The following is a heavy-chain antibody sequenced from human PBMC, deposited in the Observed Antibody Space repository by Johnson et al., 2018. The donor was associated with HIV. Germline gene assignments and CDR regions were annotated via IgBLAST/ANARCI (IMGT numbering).Heavy chain of an antibody. CDR3: GGSYYYDSSGYYARNAFDI. CDR1: GFSLSSYA. V-gene: IGHV3-30*04. Sequence: QVQLVESGGGVVQPGRSLRLSCAASGFSLSSYAMHWVRQAPGKGLEWVAVISYDGSNKYYADSVKGRFTISRDNSKNTLYLQMNSLRAEDTAVYYGGGSYYYDSSGYYARNAFDIWGQGTMVTVSS. CDR2: ISYDGSNK. J-gene: IGHJ3*02. D-gene: IGHD3-22*01.